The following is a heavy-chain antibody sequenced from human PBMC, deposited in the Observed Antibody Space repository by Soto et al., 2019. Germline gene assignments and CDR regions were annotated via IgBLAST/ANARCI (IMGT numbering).Heavy chain of an antibody. V-gene: IGHV3-30*03. J-gene: IGHJ6*02. Sequence: QVQLVESGGGEVQPGTSLRLSCIASGFIFSNNGMHWVRQAPGKGLEWVALVSHDGRKTFYADSVKGRLTIYRDNSXXPXXLHMNNLRPEDTAVYRCARDLRQGASGATVYGMDVWGQGTTVTVSS. CDR2: VSHDGRKT. CDR1: GFIFSNNG. D-gene: IGHD7-27*01. CDR3: ARDLRQGASGATVYGMDV.